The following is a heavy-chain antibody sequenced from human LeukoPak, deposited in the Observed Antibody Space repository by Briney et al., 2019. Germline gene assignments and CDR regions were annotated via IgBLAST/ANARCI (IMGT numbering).Heavy chain of an antibody. V-gene: IGHV3-21*01. CDR2: ISSSSSYI. CDR3: ARGSYKYYDILTGYYSPSGFDY. Sequence: GGSLRLSCAASGFTFSSYSMNWVRQAPGKGLEWVSSISSSSSYIYYADSVKGRFTISRDNAKNSLYLQMNSPRAEDTAVYYCARGSYKYYDILTGYYSPSGFDYWGQGTLVTVSS. D-gene: IGHD3-9*01. J-gene: IGHJ4*02. CDR1: GFTFSSYS.